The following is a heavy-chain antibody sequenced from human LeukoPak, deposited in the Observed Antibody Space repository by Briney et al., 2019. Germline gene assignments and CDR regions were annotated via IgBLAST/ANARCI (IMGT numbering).Heavy chain of an antibody. D-gene: IGHD3-10*01. CDR2: IRYDGSNK. J-gene: IGHJ5*02. CDR1: GFTFSSYG. CDR3: AKDALYYYGSGTEKRFDP. Sequence: GGSLRLSCAASGFTFSSYGMHWVRQAPGKGLEWVAFIRYDGSNKYYADSVKGRFTISRDNSKNTLYLQMNSLRAEDTAVYYCAKDALYYYGSGTEKRFDPWGQGTLVTVSS. V-gene: IGHV3-30*02.